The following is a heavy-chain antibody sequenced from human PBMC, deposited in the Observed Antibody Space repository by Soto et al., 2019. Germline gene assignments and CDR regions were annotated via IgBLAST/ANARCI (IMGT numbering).Heavy chain of an antibody. J-gene: IGHJ4*02. CDR1: GFTFSDHY. Sequence: EVQLVESGGGLVQPGGSLRLSCAASGFTFSDHYMDWVRQAPGKGLEWVGRTRNKALSYTTEYAASVKGRFTISRDDSKNSLYLQMNSLQTEDAAVYYCVSVVDYGDLFFDYWGQGILVTVSS. CDR3: VSVVDYGDLFFDY. D-gene: IGHD4-17*01. V-gene: IGHV3-72*01. CDR2: TRNKALSYTT.